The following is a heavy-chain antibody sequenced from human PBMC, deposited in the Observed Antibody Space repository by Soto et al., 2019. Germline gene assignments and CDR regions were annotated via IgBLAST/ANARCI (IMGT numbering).Heavy chain of an antibody. CDR1: GGSISSYY. V-gene: IGHV4-59*01. D-gene: IGHD3-3*01. J-gene: IGHJ4*02. Sequence: SETLSLTCTVSGGSISSYYWSWIRQPPGKGLEWIGYIYYSGSTKYNPSLKSRVTISVDTSKNQFSLKVSSVTAADTAVYYCARAQKMPADNFWNNYYKIYFDYWGQGTLVTVS. CDR2: IYYSGST. CDR3: ARAQKMPADNFWNNYYKIYFDY.